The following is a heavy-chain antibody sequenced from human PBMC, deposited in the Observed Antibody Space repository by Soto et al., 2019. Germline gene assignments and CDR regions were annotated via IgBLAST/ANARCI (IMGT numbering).Heavy chain of an antibody. CDR1: GFTFGNYW. J-gene: IGHJ4*02. CDR3: ARAEVDY. CDR2: MTSDGRTT. V-gene: IGHV3-74*03. Sequence: PGGSLRLSCAASGFTFGNYWMHWVRQAPGKGPEWVSRMTSDGRTTQYADSVKGRFTVSRDNAKNTLYLQMNSLRAEDTAVYYCARAEVDYWGPGTLVTVYS.